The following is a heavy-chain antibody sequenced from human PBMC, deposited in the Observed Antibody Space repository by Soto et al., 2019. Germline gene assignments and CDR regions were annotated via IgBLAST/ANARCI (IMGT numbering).Heavy chain of an antibody. Sequence: SETLSLTCAVYGGSFSGYYWSWIRQPPGKGLEWIGEINHSGSTNYNPSLKSRVTISVDTSKNQFSLKLSSVTAADTAVYYCATGIIRGSFYSYMDVWGKGTTVTVSS. V-gene: IGHV4-34*01. J-gene: IGHJ6*03. CDR3: ATGIIRGSFYSYMDV. CDR2: INHSGST. D-gene: IGHD2-21*01. CDR1: GGSFSGYY.